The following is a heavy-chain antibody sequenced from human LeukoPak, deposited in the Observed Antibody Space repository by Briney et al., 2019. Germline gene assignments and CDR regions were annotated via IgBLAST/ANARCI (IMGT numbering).Heavy chain of an antibody. CDR3: ARSLSPLGDAFDI. CDR1: GGSITGYY. D-gene: IGHD7-27*01. V-gene: IGHV4-59*08. CDR2: IYYSGST. J-gene: IGHJ3*02. Sequence: PSETLSLTCTVSGGSITGYYWSWIRQPPGKGLEYIGSIYYSGSTDYSPSLKSRVTISVYTSKNQFSLQLRSVTAADTAVHYCARSLSPLGDAFDIWGQGTMVTVSS.